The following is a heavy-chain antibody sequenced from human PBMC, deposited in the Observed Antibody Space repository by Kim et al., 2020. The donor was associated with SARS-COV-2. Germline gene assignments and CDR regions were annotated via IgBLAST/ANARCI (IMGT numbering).Heavy chain of an antibody. V-gene: IGHV4-4*07. CDR3: ARATYNFGGIIGWFDP. J-gene: IGHJ5*02. Sequence: SLNSRVTMSIDTSKNQFSLRLTSVTAADTAVYYCARATYNFGGIIGWFDPWGQGALVTVSS. D-gene: IGHD3-16*01.